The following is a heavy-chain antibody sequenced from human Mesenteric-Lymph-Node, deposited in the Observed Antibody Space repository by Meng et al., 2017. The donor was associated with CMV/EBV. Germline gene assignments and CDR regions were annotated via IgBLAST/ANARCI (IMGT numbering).Heavy chain of an antibody. CDR1: GGSFSGYY. J-gene: IGHJ4*02. V-gene: IGHV4-34*01. CDR3: ARGSSYDILTGYFDY. Sequence: QVQFHQWGAGRLKPSETLSVTCAVYGGSFSGYYWNWIRQSPEKGLEWIGEINHSGSTTYNPSFTSRIIISVDTSTNQISLNMSSVTAADTAVYYCARGSSYDILTGYFDYWGQGALVTVSS. CDR2: INHSGST. D-gene: IGHD3-9*01.